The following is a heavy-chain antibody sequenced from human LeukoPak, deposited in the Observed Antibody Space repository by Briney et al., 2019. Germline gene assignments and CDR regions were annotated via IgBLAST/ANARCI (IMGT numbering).Heavy chain of an antibody. CDR1: GFTFSSYA. D-gene: IGHD3-3*01. Sequence: GGSLRLSCAASGFTFSSYAMSWVRQAPGKGLEWASAISGSGGSTYYADSVKGRFTISRDNSKNTLYLQMNSLRAEDTAVYYCAKDFRGVGYFDYWGQGTLVTVSS. CDR2: ISGSGGST. CDR3: AKDFRGVGYFDY. V-gene: IGHV3-23*01. J-gene: IGHJ4*02.